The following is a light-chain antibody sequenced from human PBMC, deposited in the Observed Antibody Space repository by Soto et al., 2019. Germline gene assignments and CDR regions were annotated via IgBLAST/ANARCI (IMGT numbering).Light chain of an antibody. CDR3: QQYNSYPVT. V-gene: IGKV1-5*01. CDR1: QSISSW. CDR2: DAS. J-gene: IGKJ4*01. Sequence: DIQMTQSPSTLSASVGDSVTITCRASQSISSWLAWYQQRPGRAPEVLIYDASSLESGVPSRFSGSGSGTEFTLTISSLQPDDFATYYCQQYNSYPVTFGGGTKVEIK.